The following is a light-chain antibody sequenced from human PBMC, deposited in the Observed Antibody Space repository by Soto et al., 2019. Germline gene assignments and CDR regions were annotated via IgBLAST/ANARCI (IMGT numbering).Light chain of an antibody. CDR2: DIT. J-gene: IGLJ1*01. CDR1: SSDVGAYIY. V-gene: IGLV2-14*01. Sequence: QSALTQPAAVSGSPGQSITISCTGTSSDVGAYIYVSWYQQHPGKAPKLMIYDITNRPSGVSNRFSGSKSGNTASLTISGLQAEDEAEYYCVSFTTSSSYVFGTGTKVTVL. CDR3: VSFTTSSSYV.